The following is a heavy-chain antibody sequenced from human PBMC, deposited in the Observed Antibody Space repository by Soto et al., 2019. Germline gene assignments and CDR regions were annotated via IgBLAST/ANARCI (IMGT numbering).Heavy chain of an antibody. V-gene: IGHV4-4*02. J-gene: IGHJ4*02. CDR1: GVSISSNYY. CDR2: ISHIGSV. CDR3: ARSFGSYGIDY. D-gene: IGHD6-19*01. Sequence: QVLLQESGPGLVQPSGTLSLSCVVSGVSISSNYYWGWVRQPPGKGLEWLGDISHIGSVNYNPSLKSRVTLTMDKSQNQFSLKVNSVTAAYTAVYYCARSFGSYGIDYWGQGTLVIVSS.